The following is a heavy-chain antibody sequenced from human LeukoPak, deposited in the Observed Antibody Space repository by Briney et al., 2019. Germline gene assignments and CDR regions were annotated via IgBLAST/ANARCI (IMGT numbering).Heavy chain of an antibody. Sequence: PGGSLRLSCAASGFTFTPAWMSWVRQAPGKGLEWVGRIKSKNSGETTDYAAPVKGRFTISRDDSKNTLYLHMNSLRAEDTAVYYCAREAGDLAPFDYWGQGTLVTVSS. V-gene: IGHV3-15*01. CDR1: GFTFTPAW. CDR3: AREAGDLAPFDY. CDR2: IKSKNSGETT. J-gene: IGHJ4*02. D-gene: IGHD2-21*02.